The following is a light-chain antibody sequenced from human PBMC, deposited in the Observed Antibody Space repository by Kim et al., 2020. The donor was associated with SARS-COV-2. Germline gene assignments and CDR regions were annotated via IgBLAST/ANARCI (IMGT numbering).Light chain of an antibody. CDR3: SSYTSSSTRV. CDR1: SSDVGGYNY. V-gene: IGLV2-14*03. J-gene: IGLJ3*02. CDR2: DVS. Sequence: GQWMTISCTGTSSDVGGYNYVYWYQQHPGKAPKLMIYDVSNRPSGVSNRFSGSKSGNTASLTISGLQAEDEADYYCSSYTSSSTRVFGGGTQLTVL.